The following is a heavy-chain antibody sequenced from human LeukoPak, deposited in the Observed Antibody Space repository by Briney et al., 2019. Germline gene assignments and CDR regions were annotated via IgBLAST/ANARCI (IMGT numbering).Heavy chain of an antibody. Sequence: PGRSLRLSCVASGFNFRHYGIHWVRQAPGKGPRWVAVISYAGNNSYCADSVKGRFTVFRDNSKNTAFLQMKNLRDEDTAVYYCATRDFDFWGQGTLVTVSS. CDR1: GFNFRHYG. V-gene: IGHV3-30*03. CDR3: ATRDFDF. CDR2: ISYAGNNS. J-gene: IGHJ4*02.